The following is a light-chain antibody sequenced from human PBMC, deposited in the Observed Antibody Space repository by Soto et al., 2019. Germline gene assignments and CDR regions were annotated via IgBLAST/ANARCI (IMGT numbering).Light chain of an antibody. CDR3: QQRSNWPLT. V-gene: IGKV3-11*01. CDR2: DAS. J-gene: IGKJ4*01. CDR1: QSVSSY. Sequence: EIVLTHSPATLSLSPGERATLSCRASQSVSSYLAWYQQKPGQAPRLLIYDASNRATGIPARFSGSGSGTAFTLTISSLEPEDFAVYYCQQRSNWPLTFGGGTKVEIK.